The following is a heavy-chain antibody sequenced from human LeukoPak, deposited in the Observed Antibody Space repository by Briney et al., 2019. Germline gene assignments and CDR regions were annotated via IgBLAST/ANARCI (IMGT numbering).Heavy chain of an antibody. CDR2: IYTSGST. CDR3: ARAQIKDGERRNWFDP. Sequence: SETLSLTCTVSGGSISSYYWSWIRQPAGKGLEWIGRIYTSGSTNYNPSLKSRVTISVDKSKNQFSLKLSSVTAADTAVYYCARAQIKDGERRNWFDPWGQGTLVTVSS. D-gene: IGHD4-17*01. V-gene: IGHV4-4*07. CDR1: GGSISSYY. J-gene: IGHJ5*02.